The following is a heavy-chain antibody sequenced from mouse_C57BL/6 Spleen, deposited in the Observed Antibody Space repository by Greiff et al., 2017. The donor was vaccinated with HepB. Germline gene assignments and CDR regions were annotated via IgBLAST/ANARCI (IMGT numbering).Heavy chain of an antibody. CDR2: IDPNSGGT. CDR3: ASVGSLSYWYFDV. J-gene: IGHJ1*03. D-gene: IGHD1-1*02. V-gene: IGHV1-72*01. Sequence: QVQLKQPGAELVKPGASVKLSCKASGYTFTSYWMHWVKQRPGRGLEWIGRIDPNSGGTKYNEKFKSKATLTVDKPSSTAYMQLSSLTSEDSAVYYCASVGSLSYWYFDVWGTGTTVTVSS. CDR1: GYTFTSYW.